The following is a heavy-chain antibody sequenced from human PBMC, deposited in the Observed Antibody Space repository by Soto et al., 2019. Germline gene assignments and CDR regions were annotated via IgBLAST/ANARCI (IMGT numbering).Heavy chain of an antibody. J-gene: IGHJ6*01. D-gene: IGHD2-15*01. CDR2: FSPTDSYT. CDR3: ARHPYIGGFDV. V-gene: IGHV5-10-1*01. Sequence: PGESLKISCKGSGYSFANYWVSWAHQMPGKGLEWMGRFSPTDSYTDYNPSFQGHVTISGDKSINTAYVQWSSLRASDTAMYFCARHPYIGGFDVWGQGTTVTISS. CDR1: GYSFANYW.